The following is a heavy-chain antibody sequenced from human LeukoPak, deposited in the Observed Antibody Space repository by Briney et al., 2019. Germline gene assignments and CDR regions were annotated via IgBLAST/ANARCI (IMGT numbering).Heavy chain of an antibody. Sequence: SETLSLTCTVSGGSFSSYYWTWIRQPAGKGLEWIGRIYNSGTTNYSPSLESRVTMSLDTSRNRFSLSLSSVTAADTAVYYCARDRLGATGHWRIDVWGRGTLVTVSS. CDR3: ARDRLGATGHWRIDV. CDR1: GGSFSSYY. V-gene: IGHV4-4*07. D-gene: IGHD1-26*01. CDR2: IYNSGTT. J-gene: IGHJ2*01.